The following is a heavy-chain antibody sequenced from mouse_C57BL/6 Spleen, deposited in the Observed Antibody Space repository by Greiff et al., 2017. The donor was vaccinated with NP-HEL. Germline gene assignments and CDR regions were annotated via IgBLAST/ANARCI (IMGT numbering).Heavy chain of an antibody. V-gene: IGHV1-81*01. D-gene: IGHD1-1*01. CDR3: VSYYYGSIPYYAMDY. CDR1: GYTFTSYG. CDR2: IYPRSGNT. Sequence: VQLQQSGAELARPGASVKLSCKASGYTFTSYGISWVKQRTGQGLEWIGEIYPRSGNTYYNEKFKGKATLTADKSSSTAYMKLRSLTSEDSAVYFWVSYYYGSIPYYAMDYWGQGTSVTVSS. J-gene: IGHJ4*01.